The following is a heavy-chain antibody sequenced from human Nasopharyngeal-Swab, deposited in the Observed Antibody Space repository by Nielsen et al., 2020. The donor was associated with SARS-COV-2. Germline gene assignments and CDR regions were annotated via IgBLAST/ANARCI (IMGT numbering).Heavy chain of an antibody. D-gene: IGHD3-9*01. V-gene: IGHV3-21*01. CDR3: ARDREELRYFDWLPSNWFDP. CDR2: ISSSSSYI. J-gene: IGHJ5*02. CDR1: GFTFSSYA. Sequence: GESLKISCAASGFTFSSYAMSWVRQAPGKGLEWVSSISSSSSYIYYADSVKGRFTISRDNAKNSLYLQMNSLRAEDTAVYYCARDREELRYFDWLPSNWFDPWGQGTLVTVSS.